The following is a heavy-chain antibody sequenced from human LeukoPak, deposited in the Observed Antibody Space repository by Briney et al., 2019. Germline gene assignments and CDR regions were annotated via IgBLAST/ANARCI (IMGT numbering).Heavy chain of an antibody. V-gene: IGHV3-23*01. CDR2: ISGSGGST. J-gene: IGHJ5*02. D-gene: IGHD3-3*01. CDR3: AKAPTYYDFWSGLPGENWFDP. CDR1: GFTFSSYA. Sequence: GGSLRLFCAASGFTFSSYAMSWVRQAPGKGLEWVSAISGSGGSTYYADSVKGRFTISRDNSKNTLYLQMNSLRAEDTAVYYCAKAPTYYDFWSGLPGENWFDPWGQGTLVTVSS.